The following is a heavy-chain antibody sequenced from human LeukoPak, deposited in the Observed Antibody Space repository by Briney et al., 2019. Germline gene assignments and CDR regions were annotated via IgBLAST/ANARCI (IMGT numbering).Heavy chain of an antibody. CDR3: ASAIAAADAY. V-gene: IGHV3-7*01. CDR2: INQDGSEK. CDR1: GFTFSSYW. Sequence: GGSLRLSCAGSGFTFSSYWMTWVRQAPGKGLEWVANINQDGSEKYCVDSVKGRFSISRDNTKNSVYLQMNSLRAEDTVVYFCASAIAAADAYWGQGTLVTVSS. D-gene: IGHD6-13*01. J-gene: IGHJ4*02.